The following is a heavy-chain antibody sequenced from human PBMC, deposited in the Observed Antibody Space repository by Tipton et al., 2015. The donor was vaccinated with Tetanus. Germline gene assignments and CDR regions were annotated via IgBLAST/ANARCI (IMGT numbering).Heavy chain of an antibody. CDR3: ARGAPPRKWHWNWGPVEKIDF. Sequence: QLVQSGAEVKKPGASVKVSCKASGYTFVDYYIHWVRQAPGQGLEWMGWINPNSGDAKYEQIFQGRITMSADTSISTVYLELGRLRKGDTAVYFWARGAPPRKWHWNWGPVEKIDFWGQGTLVTVPS. CDR2: INPNSGDA. CDR1: GYTFVDYY. J-gene: IGHJ4*02. V-gene: IGHV1-2*02. D-gene: IGHD1-7*01.